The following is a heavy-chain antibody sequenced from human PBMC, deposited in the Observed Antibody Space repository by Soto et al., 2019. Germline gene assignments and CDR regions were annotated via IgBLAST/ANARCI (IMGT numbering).Heavy chain of an antibody. CDR2: ISAYNDYT. D-gene: IGHD3-10*01. Sequence: ASGKASCKASGYTFISYGISWVRHAPGQGLEWMGWISAYNDYTNYAQKLQGRVTMTTDTSTRIAYLELRSLRSDDTAVYYCAREGYYSGLLIYAPPRRYGMDGRCQGTKDIVYS. J-gene: IGHJ6*02. CDR1: GYTFISYG. CDR3: AREGYYSGLLIYAPPRRYGMDG. V-gene: IGHV1-18*01.